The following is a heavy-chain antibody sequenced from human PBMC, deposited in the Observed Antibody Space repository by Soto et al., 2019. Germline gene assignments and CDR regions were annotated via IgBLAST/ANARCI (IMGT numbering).Heavy chain of an antibody. V-gene: IGHV4-31*03. CDR1: GGSISSGGYY. CDR3: ARAIDIVATIDY. CDR2: IYYSGST. Sequence: QVQLQESGPGLVKPSQTLSLTCTVSGGSISSGGYYWSWIRQHPGKGLEWTGYIYYSGSTYYNPSLKSRVTISVDTSKNQFSLKLSSVTAADTAVYYCARAIDIVATIDYWGQGTLVTVSS. D-gene: IGHD5-12*01. J-gene: IGHJ4*02.